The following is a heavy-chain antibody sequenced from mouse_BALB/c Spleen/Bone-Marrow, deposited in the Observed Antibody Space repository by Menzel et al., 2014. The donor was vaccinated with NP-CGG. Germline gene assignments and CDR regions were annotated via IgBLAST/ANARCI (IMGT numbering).Heavy chain of an antibody. CDR3: ARPDYYGYLNY. J-gene: IGHJ2*01. Sequence: EVKLMESGSGLVQPGGSLKLSCAASGFDFSRYWMSWVRQAPGKGLEWIGEINPDSRTINYSPSLKDKFIISRDNAKNTLYLRLKKVRSEDTAFYYCARPDYYGYLNYWGQGTTLTVSS. V-gene: IGHV4-1*02. D-gene: IGHD1-1*01. CDR1: GFDFSRYW. CDR2: INPDSRTI.